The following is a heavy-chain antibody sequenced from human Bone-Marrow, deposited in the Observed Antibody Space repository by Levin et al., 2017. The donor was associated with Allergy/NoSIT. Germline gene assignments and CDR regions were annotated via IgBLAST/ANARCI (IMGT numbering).Heavy chain of an antibody. J-gene: IGHJ4*02. CDR1: GFTFSTYS. V-gene: IGHV3-48*02. D-gene: IGHD2/OR15-2a*01. CDR2: VSYSDSTV. Sequence: GGSLRLSCAASGFTFSTYSMNWVRQAPGKGLEWVSYVSYSDSTVYYADSVQGRFIISRDNAKSSLYLQMNSLRDEDTAVYYYARVSEASLYPSFDYWGQGTLVTVSS. CDR3: ARVSEASLYPSFDY.